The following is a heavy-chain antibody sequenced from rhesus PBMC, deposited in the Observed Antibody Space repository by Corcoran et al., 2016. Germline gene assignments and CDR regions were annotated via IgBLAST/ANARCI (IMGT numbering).Heavy chain of an antibody. CDR1: GGSIGAYYI. J-gene: IGHJ4*01. CDR3: ARDSAY. Sequence: QVQLQESGPGVAKPAETLSVTCAVSGGSIGAYYIWSRIRQPPGKGLEWIGHIYSGSGTTSYSPSLKSRLMISIDTSKNQFSLKLTSVTAADTAVYYCARDSAYWGQGVLVTVSS. CDR2: IYSGSGTT. V-gene: IGHV4-143*01.